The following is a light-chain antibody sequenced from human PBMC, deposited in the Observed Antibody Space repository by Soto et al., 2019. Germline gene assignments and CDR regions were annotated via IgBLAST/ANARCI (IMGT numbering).Light chain of an antibody. CDR1: ETISTN. CDR3: QQYSNWPPAIT. V-gene: IGKV3-15*01. CDR2: GSS. J-gene: IGKJ5*01. Sequence: DIVLTQSPATLSLSPGDSATLSCRATETISTNLAWFQRKPGQPPRLLIYGSSTRATGVPDRSSGSGSGTEFTLIISSLQSEDVALYYCQQYSNWPPAITCGQGTRLEIK.